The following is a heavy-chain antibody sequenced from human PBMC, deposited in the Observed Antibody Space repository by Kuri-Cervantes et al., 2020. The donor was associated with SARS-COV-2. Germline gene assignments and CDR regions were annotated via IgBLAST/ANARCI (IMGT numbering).Heavy chain of an antibody. Sequence: TLSLSCTVSGGSISSGDYYWSWIRQPPGKGLEWIGYIYYSGSTYYDPSLKSRVTISVDTSKNQFSLKLSSVTAADTAVYYCARALFSSSYYFDYWGQGTLVTVSS. D-gene: IGHD6-6*01. CDR1: GGSISSGDYY. CDR2: IYYSGST. V-gene: IGHV4-30-4*08. J-gene: IGHJ4*02. CDR3: ARALFSSSYYFDY.